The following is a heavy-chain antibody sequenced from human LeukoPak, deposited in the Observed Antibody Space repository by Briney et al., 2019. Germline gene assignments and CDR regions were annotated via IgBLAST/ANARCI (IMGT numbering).Heavy chain of an antibody. D-gene: IGHD6-13*01. Sequence: PGGSLRLSCAASGFTFDDYVMHWVRQAPGKGLEWVSGITWNSGTLGYADSVKGRFTISRDNAKNSLYLQMNSLRVEDTALYYCAKDGGLVATGKYFDYWGQGTLVTVSS. CDR1: GFTFDDYV. CDR3: AKDGGLVATGKYFDY. CDR2: ITWNSGTL. V-gene: IGHV3-9*01. J-gene: IGHJ4*02.